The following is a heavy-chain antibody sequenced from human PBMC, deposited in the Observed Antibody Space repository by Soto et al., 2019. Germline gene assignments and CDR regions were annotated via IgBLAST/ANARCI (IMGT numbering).Heavy chain of an antibody. CDR3: AKGEGGTTIFGVVIYFDY. D-gene: IGHD3-3*01. V-gene: IGHV3-23*01. J-gene: IGHJ4*02. CDR1: GFTFSSYA. Sequence: GGSLRLSCAASGFTFSSYAMSWVRQAPGPGLEWVSAISGSGGSTYYADSVKGLFTISRDNSKNTLYLQMNSLIAEDTAVYYCAKGEGGTTIFGVVIYFDYWGQGTLVTVSS. CDR2: ISGSGGST.